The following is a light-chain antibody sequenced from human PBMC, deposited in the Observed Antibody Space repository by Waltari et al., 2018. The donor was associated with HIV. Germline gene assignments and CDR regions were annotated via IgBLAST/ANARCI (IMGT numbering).Light chain of an antibody. CDR3: GTWDSSLSAVV. CDR1: SSNIGNNY. Sequence: QSVLTQPPSVSAAPGQKVTISCSGSSSNIGNNYVSWYQQLPGTAPKLLIYDNRKRPSGIPDRFSGSKSGPSATLGITGLQTGDEADYYCGTWDSSLSAVVFGGGTKLTVL. CDR2: DNR. V-gene: IGLV1-51*01. J-gene: IGLJ2*01.